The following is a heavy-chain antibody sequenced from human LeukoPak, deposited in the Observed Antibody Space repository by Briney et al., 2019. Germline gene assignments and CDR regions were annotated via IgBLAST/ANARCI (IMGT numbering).Heavy chain of an antibody. CDR2: ISYSGST. CDR3: ARVVWVSGIAVAGAGGWFDP. D-gene: IGHD6-19*01. Sequence: TSETLSLTCTVSGGSISSYDWSWIRQPPGKGLEWIGYISYSGSTNYNPSLKSRVTISVDTSKNQFSLKLSSVTAADTAVYSCARVVWVSGIAVAGAGGWFDPWGQGTLVTVSS. J-gene: IGHJ5*02. CDR1: GGSISSYD. V-gene: IGHV4-59*01.